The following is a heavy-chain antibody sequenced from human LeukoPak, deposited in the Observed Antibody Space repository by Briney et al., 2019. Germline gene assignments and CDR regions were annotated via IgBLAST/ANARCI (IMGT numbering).Heavy chain of an antibody. Sequence: SETLSLTCTVSGGSIRSYYWSWIRQPPGKGLGWIGYIYSSGSTNYNPSLKSRVTISVDTSKNQFSLKLSSVTAADTAVYYCARVGYSSGWYVDYWGQGTLVTVSS. V-gene: IGHV4-4*08. J-gene: IGHJ4*02. CDR3: ARVGYSSGWYVDY. CDR2: IYSSGST. D-gene: IGHD6-19*01. CDR1: GGSIRSYY.